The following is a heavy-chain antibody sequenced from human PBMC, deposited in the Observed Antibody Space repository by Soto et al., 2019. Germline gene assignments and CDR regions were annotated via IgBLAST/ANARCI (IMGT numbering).Heavy chain of an antibody. J-gene: IGHJ2*01. CDR3: ARGLWNFDL. V-gene: IGHV3-11*01. CDR1: GFTFSDYY. Sequence: QVQLVESGGGLVKPGGSLRLSCAASGFTFSDYYMSWIRQAPGRGLQWVSYIRTSGSTMYYADSVKGRFTVPRDSAKNSLYLRMNRLRAEDTAVYYCARGLWNFDLWGRGTLVTVSS. CDR2: IRTSGSTM. D-gene: IGHD3-16*01.